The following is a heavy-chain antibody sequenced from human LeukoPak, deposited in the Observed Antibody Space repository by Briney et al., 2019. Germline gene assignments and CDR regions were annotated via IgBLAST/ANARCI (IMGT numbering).Heavy chain of an antibody. J-gene: IGHJ6*03. Sequence: SETLSLTCTVSGGSISSSPYYWGWIRQPPGKGLEWIGYIYYSGSTNYNPSLKSRVTISVDTSKNQFSLKLSSVTAADTAVYYCARVVPAAMGVYYYYYMDVWGKGTTVTISS. CDR3: ARVVPAAMGVYYYYYMDV. D-gene: IGHD2-2*01. CDR2: IYYSGST. CDR1: GGSISSSPYY. V-gene: IGHV4-61*05.